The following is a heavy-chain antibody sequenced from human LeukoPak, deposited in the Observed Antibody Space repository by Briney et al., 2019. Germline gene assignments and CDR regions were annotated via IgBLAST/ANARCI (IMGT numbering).Heavy chain of an antibody. Sequence: GGSLRLSCAASGFTFNSYWMSWVRQAPGKGLEWVANINQDGSENYYLDSVKGRFTISRDNAKNSLYLQMNSLRAEDTAVYYCARGPLGYCSVTSCSFDSWGQGTLVTISS. J-gene: IGHJ4*02. D-gene: IGHD2-2*01. V-gene: IGHV3-7*01. CDR3: ARGPLGYCSVTSCSFDS. CDR2: INQDGSEN. CDR1: GFTFNSYW.